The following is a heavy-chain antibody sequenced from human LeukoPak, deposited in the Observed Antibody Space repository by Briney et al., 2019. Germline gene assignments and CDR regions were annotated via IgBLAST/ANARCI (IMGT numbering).Heavy chain of an antibody. Sequence: GGSLRLSCAASGFTFSSYWMSWVRQAPGKGLEWVANIRKDGSEKYYVDSVKGRFTISRDNAKNSLYLQMNSLRAEDTAVYYCARMGSSGYFDYWGQGTLVTVSS. D-gene: IGHD3-22*01. V-gene: IGHV3-7*01. CDR2: IRKDGSEK. CDR1: GFTFSSYW. CDR3: ARMGSSGYFDY. J-gene: IGHJ4*02.